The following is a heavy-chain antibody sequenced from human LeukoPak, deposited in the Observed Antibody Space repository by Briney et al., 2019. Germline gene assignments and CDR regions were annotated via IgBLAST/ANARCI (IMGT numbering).Heavy chain of an antibody. CDR3: ASRSMTLRYFDWLFRRGVYWFDP. CDR1: GYTFNSNG. CDR2: ISSYNGHT. V-gene: IGHV1-18*01. J-gene: IGHJ5*02. Sequence: ASVKVSCKASGYTFNSNGISWVRHATGQGLEWRGWISSYNGHTNYAQKLQGRVTMTTDTSTSTASMELRSLRSDDTAVYYCASRSMTLRYFDWLFRRGVYWFDPWGQGTLVTVSS. D-gene: IGHD3-9*01.